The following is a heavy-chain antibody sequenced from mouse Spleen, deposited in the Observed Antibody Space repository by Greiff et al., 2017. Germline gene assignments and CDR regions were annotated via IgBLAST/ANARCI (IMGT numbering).Heavy chain of an antibody. CDR2: ISSGGGNT. V-gene: IGHV5-9*01. D-gene: IGHD2-3*01. J-gene: IGHJ3*01. CDR1: GFTFSSYT. Sequence: EVMLVESGGGLVKPGGSLKLSCAASGFTFSSYTMSWVRQTPAKRLEWVATISSGGGNTYYPDSVKGRFTISRDNARNTLYLQMSSLRSEDTAMYYCARTEGYYWFAYWGQGTLVTVSA. CDR3: ARTEGYYWFAY.